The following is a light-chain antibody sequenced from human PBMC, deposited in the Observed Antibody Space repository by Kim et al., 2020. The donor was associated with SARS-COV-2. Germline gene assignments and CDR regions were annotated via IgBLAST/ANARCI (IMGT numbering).Light chain of an antibody. CDR2: KAS. J-gene: IGKJ1*01. CDR3: QQYDSFPWT. CDR1: QSIGNK. V-gene: IGKV1-5*03. Sequence: DIQMTQSPHTLSASVGGRVTITCRASQSIGNKVAWYEQKPGKAPRLLVYKASYLESGVPIRFSGSGSGTEFTLTINSLQPDDFATYSCQQYDSFPWTFGQGTKVDIK.